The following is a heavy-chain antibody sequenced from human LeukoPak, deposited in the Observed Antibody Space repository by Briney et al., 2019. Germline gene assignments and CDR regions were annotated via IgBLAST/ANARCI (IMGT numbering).Heavy chain of an antibody. J-gene: IGHJ4*02. Sequence: SETLSLTCTVSGYSISSGYYWGWIRQPPGKGLEWIGSIYHSGSTYYNPSLKSRVTISVDTSKNQFSLKLSSVTAADTAVYYCARDKVSSQRYEYYYDSSGYPKKDGFDYWGQGTLVTVSS. CDR3: ARDKVSSQRYEYYYDSSGYPKKDGFDY. V-gene: IGHV4-38-2*02. D-gene: IGHD3-22*01. CDR1: GYSISSGYY. CDR2: IYHSGST.